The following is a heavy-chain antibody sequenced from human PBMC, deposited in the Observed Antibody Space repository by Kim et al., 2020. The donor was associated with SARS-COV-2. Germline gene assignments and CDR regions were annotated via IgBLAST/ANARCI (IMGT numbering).Heavy chain of an antibody. J-gene: IGHJ4*02. D-gene: IGHD1-26*01. CDR1: GGSISSSSYY. CDR3: ASRGLPYDY. Sequence: SETLSLTCTVSGGSISSSSYYWGWIRQPPGKGLEWIGSIYYSGSTYYNPSLKSRVTISVDTSKNQFSLKLSSVTAADTAVYYCASRGLPYDYWGQGTLVTVSS. CDR2: IYYSGST. V-gene: IGHV4-39*01.